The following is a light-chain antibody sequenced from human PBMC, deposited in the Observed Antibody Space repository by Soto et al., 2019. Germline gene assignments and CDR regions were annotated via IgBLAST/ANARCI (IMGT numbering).Light chain of an antibody. V-gene: IGKV3-11*01. CDR1: QSVRNY. J-gene: IGKJ5*01. CDR2: DAS. Sequence: EIVLTQSPATLSLSQGERATLSCRASQSVRNYLAWYQQKPGQAPRLRIYDASNRATGIPARFSGSGSGTDFTLTISSLEPENFAVYYWHQRINWPPITFGQGTRLEIK. CDR3: HQRINWPPIT.